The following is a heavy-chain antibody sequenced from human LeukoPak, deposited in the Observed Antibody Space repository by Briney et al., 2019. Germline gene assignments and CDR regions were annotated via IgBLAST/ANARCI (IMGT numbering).Heavy chain of an antibody. J-gene: IGHJ4*02. Sequence: GESLKISCKGSGYSFTSYWIGWVRQMPGKGLEWMGIIYPGDSDTRYSPSFRGQVTISADKSISTAYLQWSSLKASDTAIYYCAISEYCSSSSCSFDFWGQGALVTVSS. CDR3: AISEYCSSSSCSFDF. V-gene: IGHV5-51*01. CDR2: IYPGDSDT. D-gene: IGHD2-2*01. CDR1: GYSFTSYW.